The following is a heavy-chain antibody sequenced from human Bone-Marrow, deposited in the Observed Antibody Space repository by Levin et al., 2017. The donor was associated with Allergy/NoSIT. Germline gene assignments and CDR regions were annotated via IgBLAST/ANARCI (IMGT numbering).Heavy chain of an antibody. CDR3: ARGGAGIVVVPAARYYYYYGMDV. D-gene: IGHD2-2*01. J-gene: IGHJ6*02. CDR2: ISYDGSNK. CDR1: GFTFSSYA. Sequence: GGSLRLSCAASGFTFSSYAMHWVRQAPGKGLEWVAVISYDGSNKYYADSVKGRFTISRDNSKNTLYLQMNSLRAEDTAVYYCARGGAGIVVVPAARYYYYYGMDVWDQGTTVTVSS. V-gene: IGHV3-30-3*01.